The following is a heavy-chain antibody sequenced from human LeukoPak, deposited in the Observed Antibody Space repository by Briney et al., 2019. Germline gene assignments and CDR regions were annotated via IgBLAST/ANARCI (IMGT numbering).Heavy chain of an antibody. V-gene: IGHV4-59*01. CDR1: GGSITDYY. J-gene: IGHJ5*02. D-gene: IGHD3-22*01. Sequence: SETLSLTCTVSGGSITDYYWSWIRQPPGKGLEWIGYIYYSGSTNYNPSLKSRVTISVDTSKNQFSLKLSSVTAADTAVYYCARGQHYYDSSGYPWGQGTLVTVSS. CDR2: IYYSGST. CDR3: ARGQHYYDSSGYP.